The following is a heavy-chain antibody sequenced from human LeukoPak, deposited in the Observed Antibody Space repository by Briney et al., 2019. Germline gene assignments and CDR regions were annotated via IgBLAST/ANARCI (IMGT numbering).Heavy chain of an antibody. Sequence: PSETLSLTCTVPGGSISSYYWSWIRQPPGKGLEWIGYIYYSGSTNYNPSLKGRVTISVDTSKNQFSLKLSSVTAADTAVYYCARSSSSWYYFDYWGQGTLVTVSS. CDR1: GGSISSYY. CDR2: IYYSGST. CDR3: ARSSSSWYYFDY. D-gene: IGHD6-13*01. J-gene: IGHJ4*02. V-gene: IGHV4-59*01.